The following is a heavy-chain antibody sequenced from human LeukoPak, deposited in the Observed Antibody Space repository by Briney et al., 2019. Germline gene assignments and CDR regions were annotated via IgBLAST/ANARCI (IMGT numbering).Heavy chain of an antibody. J-gene: IGHJ6*02. Sequence: ASVKVSCKASGYTFTDYYMHWVRQAPGQGLEWMGWINPNSGGTNYAQKFQGRVTMTRDTSISTAYMELSRLRSDDTAVYYCARLYRFLDAWGMDVWGQGTTVTVSS. V-gene: IGHV1-2*02. CDR2: INPNSGGT. D-gene: IGHD3-3*01. CDR1: GYTFTDYY. CDR3: ARLYRFLDAWGMDV.